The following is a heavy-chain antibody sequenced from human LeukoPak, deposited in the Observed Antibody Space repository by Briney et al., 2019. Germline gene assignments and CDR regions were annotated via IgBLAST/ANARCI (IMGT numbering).Heavy chain of an antibody. D-gene: IGHD5-24*01. CDR1: GFTFSSYA. V-gene: IGHV3-30-3*01. CDR3: AKDGGGYNFWRGAFDY. Sequence: GGSLRLSCAASGFTFSSYAMRWVRQAPGKGLEWVAVISYDGSNKYYADSVKGRFTISRDNSKNTLYLQMNSLRAEDTALYYCAKDGGGYNFWRGAFDYWGQGTLVTVSS. J-gene: IGHJ4*02. CDR2: ISYDGSNK.